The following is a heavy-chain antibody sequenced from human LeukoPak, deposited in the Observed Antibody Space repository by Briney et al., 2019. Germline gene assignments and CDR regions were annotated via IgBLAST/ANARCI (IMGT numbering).Heavy chain of an antibody. Sequence: SETLSLTCAVYGGSFSGYYWSWIRQPPGKGLEWIGEINHSGSTNYNPSLKSRVTISVDTSKNQFSLKLSSVTAADTAVYYCASVRLYYGSGSHPYYWGQGTLVTVSS. CDR1: GGSFSGYY. CDR2: INHSGST. V-gene: IGHV4-34*01. D-gene: IGHD3-10*01. J-gene: IGHJ4*02. CDR3: ASVRLYYGSGSHPYY.